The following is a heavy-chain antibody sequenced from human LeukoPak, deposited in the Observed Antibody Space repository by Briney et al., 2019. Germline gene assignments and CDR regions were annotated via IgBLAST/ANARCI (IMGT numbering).Heavy chain of an antibody. J-gene: IGHJ4*02. CDR1: GFTFRSYW. Sequence: GGSLRLSCVASGFTFRSYWMNWVRQAPGKGLGWVAIIKPDGSEKFYADSVRGRFTISRDNAKNSLYLQMNSLRADDTAVYYCARGGSWSWDNWGQGTLVTVSS. V-gene: IGHV3-7*01. CDR3: ARGGSWSWDN. D-gene: IGHD2-8*02. CDR2: IKPDGSEK.